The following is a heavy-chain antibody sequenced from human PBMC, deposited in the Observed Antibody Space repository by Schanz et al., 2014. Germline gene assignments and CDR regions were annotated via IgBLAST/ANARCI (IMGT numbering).Heavy chain of an antibody. CDR1: EYTFTRHY. V-gene: IGHV1-46*01. CDR2: IHSTGGTT. D-gene: IGHD4-4*01. CDR3: ASALTTWGGMDV. Sequence: QVQWVQSGADVKKPGTAVKVSCKASEYTFTRHYMHWVRQAPGQGLEWMGIIHSTGGTTSHAQKFKGRGTMTRDTSTSTLYMELSSLRAEDTAVYYCASALTTWGGMDVWGQGTTVTVSS. J-gene: IGHJ6*02.